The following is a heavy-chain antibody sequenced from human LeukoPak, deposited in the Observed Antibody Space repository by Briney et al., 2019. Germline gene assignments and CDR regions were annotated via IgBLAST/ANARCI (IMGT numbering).Heavy chain of an antibody. CDR1: GGSISTKNYY. J-gene: IGHJ4*02. CDR2: IYYSGST. D-gene: IGHD3-10*01. V-gene: IGHV4-39*07. Sequence: SETLSLTCTVSGGSISTKNYYWGWIRQPPGKGLEWIGSIYYSGSTYYNPSLKSRVTISVDTSKNQFSLKLSSVTAADTAVYYCARSHGSGSYYNLNDYWGQGTLVTVSS. CDR3: ARSHGSGSYYNLNDY.